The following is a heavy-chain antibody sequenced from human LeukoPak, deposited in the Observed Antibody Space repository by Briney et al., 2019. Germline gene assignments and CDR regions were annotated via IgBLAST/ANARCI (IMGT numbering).Heavy chain of an antibody. CDR3: ARRYCSGGTCYFFDY. CDR2: INSDGSST. D-gene: IGHD2-15*01. CDR1: GFTLRSYW. J-gene: IGHJ4*02. Sequence: PGGSLRLSCAASGFTLRSYWMHWVRQAPGKGLVWVSRINSDGSSTSYADSVKGRFTISRDNAKNTLYLQMNSLRAEDTAVYYCARRYCSGGTCYFFDYWGQGTLVTVSS. V-gene: IGHV3-74*01.